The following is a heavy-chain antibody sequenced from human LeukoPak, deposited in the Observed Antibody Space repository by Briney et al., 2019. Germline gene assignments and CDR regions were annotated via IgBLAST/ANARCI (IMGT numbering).Heavy chain of an antibody. CDR3: AKVVRGQWGYFDY. J-gene: IGHJ4*02. Sequence: PGGSLRLSCAASGFTFSSYGMSWVRQAPGKGLEWVSAISGSGGSTYYADSVKGRFTISRDNSKNTLYLQMNSLRAEDTAVYYCAKVVRGQWGYFDYWGQGTLVTVSS. CDR2: ISGSGGST. D-gene: IGHD3-10*01. V-gene: IGHV3-23*01. CDR1: GFTFSSYG.